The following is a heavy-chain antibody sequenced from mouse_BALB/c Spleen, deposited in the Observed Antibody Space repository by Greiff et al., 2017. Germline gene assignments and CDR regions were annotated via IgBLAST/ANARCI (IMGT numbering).Heavy chain of an antibody. CDR1: GYTFTSYW. D-gene: IGHD2-4*01. CDR3: AREDYDGGYYAMDY. CDR2: INPSTGYT. J-gene: IGHJ4*01. Sequence: VQLQQSGAELAKPGASVKMSCKASGYTFTSYWMHWVKQRPGQGLEWIGYINPSTGYTEYNQKFKDKATLTADKSSSTAYMQLSSLTSEDSAVYYCAREDYDGGYYAMDYWGQGTSVTVSS. V-gene: IGHV1-7*01.